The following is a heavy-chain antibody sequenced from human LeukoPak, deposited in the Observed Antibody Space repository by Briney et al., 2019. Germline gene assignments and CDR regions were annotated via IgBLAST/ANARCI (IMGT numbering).Heavy chain of an antibody. CDR3: NRWHIAGVSYSNV. Sequence: GGSLRLSCTASGFTFGDYSMSWVRQAPGKGLEWVGFIRSKDGTTEYAASVRGRFSISRDDSKRIAHLQMNSLRTEDTAVYYCNRWHIAGVSYSNVCGQGTLVTVSS. D-gene: IGHD2-15*01. V-gene: IGHV3-49*04. J-gene: IGHJ1*01. CDR2: IRSKDGTT. CDR1: GFTFGDYS.